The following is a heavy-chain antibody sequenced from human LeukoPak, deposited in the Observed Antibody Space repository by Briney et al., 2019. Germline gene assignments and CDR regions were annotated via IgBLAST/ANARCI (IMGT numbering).Heavy chain of an antibody. D-gene: IGHD3-10*01. V-gene: IGHV4-39*01. J-gene: IGHJ4*02. Sequence: SETLSLTCTVSGGSISSSSYYWGWIRQPPGKGLEWIGSIYYSGSTYYNPSLKSRVTISVDTSKNQFSLELSSVTAADTAVYYCARGAEYYYGSGSFRYWGQGTLVTVSS. CDR3: ARGAEYYYGSGSFRY. CDR1: GGSISSSSYY. CDR2: IYYSGST.